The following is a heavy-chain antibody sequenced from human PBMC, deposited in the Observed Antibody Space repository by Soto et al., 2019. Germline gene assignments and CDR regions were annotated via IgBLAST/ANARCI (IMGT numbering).Heavy chain of an antibody. CDR3: AKGYGDPYYFDY. V-gene: IGHV3-9*01. D-gene: IGHD4-17*01. CDR2: ISWDSGSI. CDR1: GFTFDDYA. Sequence: EVQLVESGGGLVQPGRSLRLSCAASGFTFDDYAMHWVRQAPGKGLGWVSGISWDSGSIGYADSVKGRFTISRDNAKNSLYLQMNSLRAEDTALYYCAKGYGDPYYFDYWGQGTLVTVSS. J-gene: IGHJ4*02.